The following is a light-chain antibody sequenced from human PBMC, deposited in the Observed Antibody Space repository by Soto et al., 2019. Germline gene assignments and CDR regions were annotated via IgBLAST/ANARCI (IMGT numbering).Light chain of an antibody. J-gene: IGKJ2*01. CDR2: DES. CDR3: QQSYRTPYT. V-gene: IGKV1-39*01. CDR1: QDIDIY. Sequence: TQMTQSPSSLSASVGDRVTITCRASQDIDIYLSWYQQKPGKVPKLLIYDESTLQSGVPSRFSGSGSGTDFTITINNLQTEDFATYYCQQSYRTPYTFVQGNKV.